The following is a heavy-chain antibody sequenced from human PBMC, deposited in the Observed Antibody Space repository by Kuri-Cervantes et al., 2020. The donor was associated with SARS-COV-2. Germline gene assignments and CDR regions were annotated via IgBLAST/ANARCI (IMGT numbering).Heavy chain of an antibody. D-gene: IGHD1-26*01. Sequence: GGSLRLSCAASGFTFSNYAMSWVRQAPGKGLEWVSSISGNGGSTYYADSVKGRFTISRDNSKDTLFLQMNSLRAEDTAVYYCARVIVGARGVDYWGQGTLVTVSS. V-gene: IGHV3-23*01. J-gene: IGHJ4*02. CDR2: ISGNGGST. CDR1: GFTFSNYA. CDR3: ARVIVGARGVDY.